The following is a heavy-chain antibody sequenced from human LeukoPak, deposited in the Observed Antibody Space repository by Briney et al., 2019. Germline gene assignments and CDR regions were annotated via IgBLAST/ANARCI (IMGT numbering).Heavy chain of an antibody. V-gene: IGHV4-4*07. CDR1: GVYISRYY. CDR3: ARGKYCSGGSCYGGDAFDI. D-gene: IGHD2-15*01. CDR2: IYTSGST. J-gene: IGHJ3*02. Sequence: PSKTLSLTCTVSGVYISRYYWSWLRQPAGKGLDWIGRIYTSGSTNLNPSLKSRVTMSVDTSKNQFSLKLSSVTAADTAVYYCARGKYCSGGSCYGGDAFDIWGQGTMVTVSS.